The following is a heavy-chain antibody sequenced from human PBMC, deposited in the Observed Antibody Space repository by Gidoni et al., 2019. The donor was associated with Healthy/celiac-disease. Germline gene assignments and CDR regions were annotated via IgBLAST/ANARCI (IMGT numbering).Heavy chain of an antibody. Sequence: EAQLVESGGGLVQPGGSLKLSWAASGFTFSGYAMHCVRQASGKGLEWVGRIRSKANSYATAYAASVKVRFTISRDDSKNTAYLQMNSLKTEDTAVYYCTSIYCSGGSCSNYYYGMDVWGKGTTVTVSS. D-gene: IGHD2-15*01. CDR1: GFTFSGYA. CDR2: IRSKANSYAT. CDR3: TSIYCSGGSCSNYYYGMDV. J-gene: IGHJ6*04. V-gene: IGHV3-73*02.